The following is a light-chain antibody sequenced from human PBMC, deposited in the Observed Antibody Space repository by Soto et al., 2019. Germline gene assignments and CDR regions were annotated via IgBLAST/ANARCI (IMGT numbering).Light chain of an antibody. V-gene: IGLV2-14*01. CDR1: SSDVGGYNY. CDR3: SSYTSSSTYVV. J-gene: IGLJ2*01. Sequence: QSALTQPASVSGSPGQSITISCTGTSSDVGGYNYVSWYQQHPGKAPKLMISGVSNRPSGVPNRFSGSKSGNTASLTISGLQAEDEADYYCSSYTSSSTYVVFGGGTKLPVL. CDR2: GVS.